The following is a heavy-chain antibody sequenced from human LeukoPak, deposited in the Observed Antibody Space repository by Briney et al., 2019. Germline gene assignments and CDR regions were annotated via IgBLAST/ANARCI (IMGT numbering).Heavy chain of an antibody. Sequence: GGSLRLSCAASGFTFSSSWMTWVRQAPGKGLEWVAHIKEDGNEEYYVDSVKGRFTFSRDNAKNSLYLQMNSLRAEDTAVFYCARWNNDWEFDYWGQGTLVSVSS. D-gene: IGHD1/OR15-1a*01. CDR2: IKEDGNEE. CDR3: ARWNNDWEFDY. V-gene: IGHV3-7*05. CDR1: GFTFSSSW. J-gene: IGHJ4*02.